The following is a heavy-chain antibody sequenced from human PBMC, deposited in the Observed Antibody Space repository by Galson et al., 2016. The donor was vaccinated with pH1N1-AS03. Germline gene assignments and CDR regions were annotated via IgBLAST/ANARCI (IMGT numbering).Heavy chain of an antibody. V-gene: IGHV4-39*01. D-gene: IGHD6-13*01. Sequence: SETLSLTCTVSGGSISNSNYYWGWIRQPPGKGLEWIGSIYYSGSAYYNPSLKTRVTISIDTSKNQFSLRLSSVTAADTAVYYCARHPYNSSPLYYYFYYMEVWGKGTTVTVSS. J-gene: IGHJ6*03. CDR3: ARHPYNSSPLYYYFYYMEV. CDR1: GGSISNSNYY. CDR2: IYYSGSA.